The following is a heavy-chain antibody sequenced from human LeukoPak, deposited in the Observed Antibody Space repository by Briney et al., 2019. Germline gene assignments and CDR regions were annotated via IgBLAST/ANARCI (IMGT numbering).Heavy chain of an antibody. J-gene: IGHJ4*02. CDR3: ARGRHGGYYDSSGYYRGFDY. D-gene: IGHD3-22*01. CDR1: GGSIGSESYY. Sequence: SETLSLTCSVSGGSIGSESYYWGWIRQSPGKGLEWIGSMYYNGNTYYIPSLKSRVSISIDMSKNQFFLRLSSVTAADTAVCYCARGRHGGYYDSSGYYRGFDYWGQGTLVTVSS. CDR2: MYYNGNT. V-gene: IGHV4-39*07.